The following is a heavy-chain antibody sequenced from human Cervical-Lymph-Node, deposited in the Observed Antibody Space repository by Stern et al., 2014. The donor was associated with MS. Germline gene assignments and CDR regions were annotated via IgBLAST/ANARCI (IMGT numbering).Heavy chain of an antibody. J-gene: IGHJ4*02. CDR3: ARLRVGNITRDY. CDR1: GYTFTHYG. V-gene: IGHV7-4-1*02. Sequence: VQLEESGSELKKPGASVKVSCKASGYTFTHYGINWVRQAPGQGLEWMGWINTNTGIPTYAQAFTGRFVFSFDASVSTAYLHISGLKADDTAIYYCARLRVGNITRDYWGPGTLVTVSS. CDR2: INTNTGIP. D-gene: IGHD1-26*01.